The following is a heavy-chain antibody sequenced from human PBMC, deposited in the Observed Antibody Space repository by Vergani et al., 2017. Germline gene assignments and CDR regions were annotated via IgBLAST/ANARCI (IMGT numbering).Heavy chain of an antibody. D-gene: IGHD5-24*01. CDR2: IYHSGST. Sequence: QVQLPESGPGLVKPPGTLSLTCAVSGGSISSSNWWSWVRQPPGKGLEWIGEIYHSGSTNYNPSLKSRVTISRDNSKNTLYLQMNSLRAEDTAVYYCARERDAFDIWGQGTMVTVSS. V-gene: IGHV4-4*03. CDR3: ARERDAFDI. J-gene: IGHJ3*02. CDR1: GGSISSSNW.